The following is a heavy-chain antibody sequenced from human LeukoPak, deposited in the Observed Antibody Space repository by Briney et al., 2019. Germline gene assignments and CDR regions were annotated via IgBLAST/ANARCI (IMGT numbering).Heavy chain of an antibody. CDR1: GGTFSSYA. CDR3: AREVVEMATIPDY. V-gene: IGHV1-69*06. Sequence: ASVKVSCKASGGTFSSYAISWVRQAPGQGLEWMGGIIPIFGTANYAQKFQGRVTITADKSTSTAYMELSSLRSEDTAVYYCAREVVEMATIPDYWGQGTLVTVSS. J-gene: IGHJ4*02. CDR2: IIPIFGTA. D-gene: IGHD5-24*01.